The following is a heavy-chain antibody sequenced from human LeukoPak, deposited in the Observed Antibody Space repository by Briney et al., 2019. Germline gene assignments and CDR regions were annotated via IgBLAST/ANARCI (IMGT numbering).Heavy chain of an antibody. D-gene: IGHD6-19*01. J-gene: IGHJ4*02. CDR3: ARVQGGGYRTADY. V-gene: IGHV3-7*01. CDR1: GFTFSSYW. Sequence: GGSLRLSCAASGFTFSSYWVSWVRQAPGKGLEWVANIKQDESEKYYVDSVKGRFTISRDHAKNSLYLQMTSLRAEDTATYSCARVQGGGYRTADYWGPGTLVTVSS. CDR2: IKQDESEK.